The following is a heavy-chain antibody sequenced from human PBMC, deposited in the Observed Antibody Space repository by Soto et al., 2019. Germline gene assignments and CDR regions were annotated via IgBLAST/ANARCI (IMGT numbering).Heavy chain of an antibody. D-gene: IGHD2-21*02. Sequence: QLQLQESGPGLVKPSETLSLTCTVSGGSISSSSYYWGWIRQPPGKGLEWIGSIYYSGSTYYNPSLTSRVTISVDTSKNQFSLKLSSVTAADTAVYYCRVVTPKGYFDYWGQGTLVTVSS. J-gene: IGHJ4*02. CDR2: IYYSGST. V-gene: IGHV4-39*01. CDR3: RVVTPKGYFDY. CDR1: GGSISSSSYY.